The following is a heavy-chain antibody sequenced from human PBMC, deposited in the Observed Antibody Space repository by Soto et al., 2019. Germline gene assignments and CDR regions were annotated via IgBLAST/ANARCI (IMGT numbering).Heavy chain of an antibody. J-gene: IGHJ6*02. D-gene: IGHD3-9*01. CDR1: GFTFDEYA. CDR3: AKEAGLVRFFDWLSNGLDV. CDR2: ISWNSGNK. Sequence: EVQLVESGGDLVQPGRSLRLSYAASGFTFDEYAMHWVRQAPGKGLEWVSGISWNSGNKGYADSVKGRFTISRDNAKNFLYLEMNSLRAEDTALYYCAKEAGLVRFFDWLSNGLDVWGQGTAVTVS. V-gene: IGHV3-9*01.